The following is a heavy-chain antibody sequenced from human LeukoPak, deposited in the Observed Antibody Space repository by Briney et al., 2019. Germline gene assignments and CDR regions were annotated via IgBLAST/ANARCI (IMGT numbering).Heavy chain of an antibody. CDR3: AKDSLRERIVGSTTRGVNDY. V-gene: IGHV3-64*01. CDR2: IDSNGHRT. Sequence: GGSLRLSCAASGFTVTTYSMHWVRQAPGKGLEFVSAIDSNGHRTYYGNSVKGRFTIFRDISKNTLYLQMNSLRGEDTAVYYCAKDSLRERIVGSTTRGVNDYWGQGTLVTVSS. J-gene: IGHJ4*02. CDR1: GFTVTTYS. D-gene: IGHD1-26*01.